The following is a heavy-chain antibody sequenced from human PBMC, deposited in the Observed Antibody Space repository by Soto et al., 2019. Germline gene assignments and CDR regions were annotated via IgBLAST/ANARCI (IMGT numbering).Heavy chain of an antibody. CDR3: AKAFRVVVAAAAGTN. V-gene: IGHV3-23*01. CDR1: RVTFSNFSNCA. J-gene: IGHJ4*02. D-gene: IGHD2-15*01. CDR2: INSGGDIT. Sequence: GGSLRLSCAASRVTFSNFSNCAMLWVRQAPGKGLEWVSGINSGGDITYYADSVKGRFTISRDNSKNTLHLQMNSLRAEDTAVYYCAKAFRVVVAAAAGTNWGQGTLVTVSS.